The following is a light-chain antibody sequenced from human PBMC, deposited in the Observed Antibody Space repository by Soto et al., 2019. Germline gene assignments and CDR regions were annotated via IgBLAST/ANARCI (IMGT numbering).Light chain of an antibody. J-gene: IGLJ2*01. Sequence: QPVLTQPPSVSGAPGQRVTISCTGSSSNIGAGYDVQWYQQLPGAAPRLLIFGNNNRPSGVPDRFSCSRSGTSAALAISGLQAEDEADDYCQSYDISLSVLVVFGGGTKLTVL. CDR2: GNN. V-gene: IGLV1-40*01. CDR3: QSYDISLSVLVV. CDR1: SSNIGAGYD.